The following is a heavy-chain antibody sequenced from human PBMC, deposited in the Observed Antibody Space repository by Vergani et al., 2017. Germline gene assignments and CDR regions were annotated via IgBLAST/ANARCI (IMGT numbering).Heavy chain of an antibody. CDR2: IYYSGST. CDR1: GGSISSGGYY. D-gene: IGHD3-3*01. CDR3: AGFGRLSSRLGT. J-gene: IGHJ5*02. V-gene: IGHV4-31*03. Sequence: QVQLQESGPGLVKPSQTLSLTCTVSGGSISSGGYYWSWIRQHPGKGLEWIGYIYYSGSTYYNPSLKSRVTISLDTSKSQFSLELTSVIAADTAIYYCAGFGRLSSRLGTWGQGTLVTVSS.